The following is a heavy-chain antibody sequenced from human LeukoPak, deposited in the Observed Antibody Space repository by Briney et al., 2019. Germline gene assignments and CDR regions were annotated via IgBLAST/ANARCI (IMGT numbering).Heavy chain of an antibody. CDR3: ARAHNWKYGSFDF. Sequence: GGSLRLSCAASGFTFSDFAMIWVRQPPGKGLEWVSSTFQGGGEIHYADSVKGRFTISRDNAKNSLYLQMNSLRAEDTAVYYCARAHNWKYGSFDFWGQGTLVTVSS. CDR1: GFTFSDFA. J-gene: IGHJ4*02. D-gene: IGHD1-7*01. V-gene: IGHV3-21*01. CDR2: TFQGGGEI.